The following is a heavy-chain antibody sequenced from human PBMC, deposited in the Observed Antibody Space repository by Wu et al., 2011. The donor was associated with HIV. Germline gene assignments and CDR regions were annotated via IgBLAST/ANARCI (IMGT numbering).Heavy chain of an antibody. J-gene: IGHJ4*02. CDR1: GGSISSYY. Sequence: QVQLQESGPGLVKPSETLSLTCTVSGGSISSYYWSWIRQPPGKGLEWIGYIYYSGSTNYNPSLKSRVTISVDTSKNQFSLKLSSVTAADTAVYYCARQYYDILTGYYHFDYWGQGTLVTVSS. D-gene: IGHD3-9*01. CDR2: IYYSGST. CDR3: ARQYYDILTGYYHFDY. V-gene: IGHV4-59*08.